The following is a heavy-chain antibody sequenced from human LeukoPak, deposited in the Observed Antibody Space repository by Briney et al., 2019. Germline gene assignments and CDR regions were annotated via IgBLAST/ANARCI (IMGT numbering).Heavy chain of an antibody. J-gene: IGHJ4*02. CDR2: IYKGGNT. CDR1: GFTVSSTY. Sequence: GSLSLSCAASGFTVSSTYVSWVRQAPGKGLEWVSVIYKGGNTYYIDSVKGRFTISRDTSKNTLYLQMNSLRAEDTAVYYCASRHCSGGGCYFAGADPFDYWGQGTLVTVSS. CDR3: ASRHCSGGGCYFAGADPFDY. D-gene: IGHD2-15*01. V-gene: IGHV3-53*01.